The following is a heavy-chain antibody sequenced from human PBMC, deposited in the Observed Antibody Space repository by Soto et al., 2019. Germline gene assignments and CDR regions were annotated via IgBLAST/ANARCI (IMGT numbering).Heavy chain of an antibody. D-gene: IGHD2-15*01. CDR3: AHKGGRGAGMDV. V-gene: IGHV2-5*02. CDR1: GFSLSTSGVG. CDR2: IYWDGDK. Sequence: QITLRESGPTLVKPTQTLTVTCTFSGFSLSTSGVGVGWIRQPPGKALEWLALIYWDGDKRYSPFLKSRVTITKDTSENQVVLTLTNMDPVDTATYYCAHKGGRGAGMDVWGQGTTVTVS. J-gene: IGHJ6*02.